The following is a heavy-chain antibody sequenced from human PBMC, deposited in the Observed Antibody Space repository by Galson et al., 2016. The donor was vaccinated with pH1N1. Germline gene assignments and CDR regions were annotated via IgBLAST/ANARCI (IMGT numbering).Heavy chain of an antibody. V-gene: IGHV3-30*03. J-gene: IGHJ3*02. CDR2: ILYNGNDK. Sequence: SLRLSCAASGFTVTDNYMNWVRQAPGKGLEWVGNILYNGNDKYYADSVKGRFTISRDSSMTTVHLQMISVTVEDTAVYFCARDESGYGDSFPDVFDIWGQGTMVTVSS. CDR3: ARDESGYGDSFPDVFDI. D-gene: IGHD4-17*01. CDR1: GFTVTDNY.